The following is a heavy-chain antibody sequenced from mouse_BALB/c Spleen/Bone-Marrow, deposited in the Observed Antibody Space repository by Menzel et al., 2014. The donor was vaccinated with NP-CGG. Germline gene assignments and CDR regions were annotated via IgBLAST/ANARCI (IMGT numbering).Heavy chain of an antibody. CDR2: IWSGGST. CDR3: ARNYDYDFDY. D-gene: IGHD2-4*01. Sequence: QVQLKESGPGLVQPSQSLSITCTVSGFSLTSYGVHWVRQSPGKGLEWLGVIWSGGSTDYNAAFISRLSISKDNSKSQVFFKMNSLQANVTAIYYCARNYDYDFDYWGQGTTLTVSS. J-gene: IGHJ2*01. V-gene: IGHV2-2*02. CDR1: GFSLTSYG.